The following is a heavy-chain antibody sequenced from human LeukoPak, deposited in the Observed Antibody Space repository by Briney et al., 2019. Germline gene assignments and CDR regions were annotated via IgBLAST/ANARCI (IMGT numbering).Heavy chain of an antibody. CDR3: ARDLATYGSGGRY. D-gene: IGHD3-10*01. CDR1: GYTFTSYG. CDR2: ISAYNGNT. J-gene: IGHJ4*02. V-gene: IGHV1-18*01. Sequence: ASVKVSCKASGYTFTSYGISWVRQAPGQGLEWMGWISAYNGNTNYAQKLQDRVTMTTDASTTTAYLEVRSLRSDDTAVYYCARDLATYGSGGRYWGQGTPVTVSS.